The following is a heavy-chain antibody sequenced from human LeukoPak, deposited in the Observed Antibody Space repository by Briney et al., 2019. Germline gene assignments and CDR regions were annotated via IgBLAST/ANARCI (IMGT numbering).Heavy chain of an antibody. D-gene: IGHD3-10*01. Sequence: PSETPSLTCTVSGGSVGSYYWSCIRQPPGKGLEWIGYIYYSGSTNYNPSLKSRVTISVDTSKNQFSLKLSSVTAADTAVYYCARHIRDYYGSGSYYNESPQGVDYWGQGTLVTVSS. J-gene: IGHJ4*02. CDR2: IYYSGST. V-gene: IGHV4-59*08. CDR1: GGSVGSYY. CDR3: ARHIRDYYGSGSYYNESPQGVDY.